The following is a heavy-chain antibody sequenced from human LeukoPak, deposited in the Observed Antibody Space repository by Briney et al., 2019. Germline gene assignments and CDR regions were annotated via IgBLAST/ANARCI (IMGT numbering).Heavy chain of an antibody. V-gene: IGHV3-21*01. Sequence: GGSLRLSCAASGFTFSSYSMNWVRQAPGKGLEWVSSISSSSSYIYYADSVKGRFTISRDNAKNSLYLQMNSLRAEDTAAYYCASYGAEVVVAATNWFDPWGQGTLVTVSS. CDR1: GFTFSSYS. CDR3: ASYGAEVVVAATNWFDP. J-gene: IGHJ5*02. D-gene: IGHD2-15*01. CDR2: ISSSSSYI.